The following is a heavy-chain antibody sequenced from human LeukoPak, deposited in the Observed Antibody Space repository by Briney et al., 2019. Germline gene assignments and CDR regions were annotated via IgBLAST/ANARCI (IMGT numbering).Heavy chain of an antibody. CDR3: ARLKFMNYYDNSGSGMDV. V-gene: IGHV5-51*01. Sequence: ESPNLSRKGSGYRHTEFWIGLVREMPGKGLGWMGVIYPRDSNTRYGPSFQGQVTFSADKSISTAYLQWNYLKASDTAIYYCARLKFMNYYDNSGSGMDVWGQGTKVTVSS. CDR2: IYPRDSNT. CDR1: GYRHTEFW. J-gene: IGHJ6*02. D-gene: IGHD3-22*01.